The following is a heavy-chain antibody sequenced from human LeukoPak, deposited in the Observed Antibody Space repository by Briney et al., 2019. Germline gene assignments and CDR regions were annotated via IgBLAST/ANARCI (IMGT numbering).Heavy chain of an antibody. CDR3: ATGYCSGGSCYFGAFDY. V-gene: IGHV1-69*13. D-gene: IGHD2-15*01. Sequence: ASVKVSCKASGCTFSSYAISWVRQAPGQGLEWMGGIIPIFGTANYAQKFQGRVTITADESTSTAYMELSSLRSEDTAVYYCATGYCSGGSCYFGAFDYWGQGTLVTVSS. CDR1: GCTFSSYA. J-gene: IGHJ4*02. CDR2: IIPIFGTA.